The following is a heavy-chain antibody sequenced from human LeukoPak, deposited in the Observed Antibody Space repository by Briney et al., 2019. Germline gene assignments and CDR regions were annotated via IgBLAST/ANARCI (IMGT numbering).Heavy chain of an antibody. V-gene: IGHV3-30-3*01. Sequence: GGSLRLSCAASGFTFSSYAMHWVRQAPGKGLEWVAVISYDGSNKYYADSVKGRFTISRDNSKNMLYLQMNSLRAEDTAVYYCARESYYDSSGSKPFWFDYWGQGTLVTVSS. D-gene: IGHD3-22*01. CDR1: GFTFSSYA. CDR3: ARESYYDSSGSKPFWFDY. J-gene: IGHJ4*02. CDR2: ISYDGSNK.